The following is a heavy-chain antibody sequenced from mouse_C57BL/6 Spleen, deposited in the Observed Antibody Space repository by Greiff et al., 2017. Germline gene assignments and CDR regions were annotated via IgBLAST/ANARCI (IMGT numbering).Heavy chain of an antibody. Sequence: QVQLQQSDAELVKPGASVKISCKVSGYTFTDHTIHWMKQRPEQGLEWIGYIYPRDGSTKYNAKFKGKATLTADKSSSTAYMQLNRLTSEDSAVXFCSRYYYGSSYSWFAYWVQGTLVTVSA. CDR1: GYTFTDHT. CDR2: IYPRDGST. CDR3: SRYYYGSSYSWFAY. V-gene: IGHV1-78*01. D-gene: IGHD1-1*01. J-gene: IGHJ3*01.